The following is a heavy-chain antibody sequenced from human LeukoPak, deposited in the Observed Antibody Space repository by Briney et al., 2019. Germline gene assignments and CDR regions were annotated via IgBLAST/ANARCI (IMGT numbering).Heavy chain of an antibody. CDR2: IYNNGESI. CDR1: GFTFSSYK. V-gene: IGHV3-48*03. CDR3: ARERVHCGGDCLDY. J-gene: IGHJ4*02. D-gene: IGHD2-21*01. Sequence: GGSLRLSCAASGFTFSSYKMNWVRQAPGKGLEWLSYIYNNGESIFYADSVKGRFTISRDNAKNSLYLQMSSLRAEDTAVYYCARERVHCGGDCLDYWGQGTLVTVSS.